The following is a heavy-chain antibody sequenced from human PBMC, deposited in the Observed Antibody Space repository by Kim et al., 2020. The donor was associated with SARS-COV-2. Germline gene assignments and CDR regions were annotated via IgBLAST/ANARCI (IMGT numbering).Heavy chain of an antibody. CDR2: IYYSGST. D-gene: IGHD3-10*01. V-gene: IGHV4-39*01. CDR3: ARRSYGSGSYYIDY. J-gene: IGHJ4*02. Sequence: SETLSLTCTVSGGSISSSSYYWGWIRQPPGKGLEWIGSIYYSGSTYCNPSLKSRVTISVDTSKNQFSLKLSSVTAADTAVYYCARRSYGSGSYYIDYWGQGTLVTVSS. CDR1: GGSISSSSYY.